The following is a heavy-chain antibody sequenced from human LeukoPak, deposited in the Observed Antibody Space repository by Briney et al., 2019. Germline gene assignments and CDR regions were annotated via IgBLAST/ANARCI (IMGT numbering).Heavy chain of an antibody. D-gene: IGHD3-10*01. V-gene: IGHV3-21*01. CDR1: GFTFSSYS. J-gene: IGHJ4*02. CDR2: ISSSSSYI. CDR3: ATTPNYGSGSYFDY. Sequence: GGSLRLSCAASGFTFSSYSMNWVRQAPGKGLEWVSSISSSSSYIYYADSVKGRFTISRDNAKNSLYLQMNSLRAEDTAVYYCATTPNYGSGSYFDYWGQGNLVTVSS.